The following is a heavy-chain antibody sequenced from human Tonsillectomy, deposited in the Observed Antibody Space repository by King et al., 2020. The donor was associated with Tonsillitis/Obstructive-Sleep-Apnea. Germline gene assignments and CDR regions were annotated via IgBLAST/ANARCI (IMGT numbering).Heavy chain of an antibody. CDR3: ARLEMGSDNWFAP. CDR2: IYYTGST. CDR1: GGSISSSTSY. Sequence: LQLQESGPGLVKPSETLSLTCTVSGGSISSSTSYWGWIRQPPSQGLEWIATIYYTGSTFYNPSLKSRVIMSVHTSKNQFSLRLNSVSAADTAVYYCARLEMGSDNWFAPWGQGTLVTVSS. J-gene: IGHJ5*02. D-gene: IGHD1-26*01. V-gene: IGHV4-39*01.